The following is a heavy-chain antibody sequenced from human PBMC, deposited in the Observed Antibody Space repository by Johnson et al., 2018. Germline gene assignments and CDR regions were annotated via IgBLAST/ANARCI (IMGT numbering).Heavy chain of an antibody. D-gene: IGHD6-19*01. Sequence: VQLQESGGGLVKPGGSLRLSCAASGFTFSSYSMNWVRQAPGKGLEWVSSISSTSAYIYYADSVKGRFAISRNNAKSSLYLQMNRLRTEDTAFYYCARVAVAVTPYYHYYMDVWGKGTTVTVS. CDR3: ARVAVAVTPYYHYYMDV. CDR1: GFTFSSYS. V-gene: IGHV3-21*04. J-gene: IGHJ6*03. CDR2: ISSTSAYI.